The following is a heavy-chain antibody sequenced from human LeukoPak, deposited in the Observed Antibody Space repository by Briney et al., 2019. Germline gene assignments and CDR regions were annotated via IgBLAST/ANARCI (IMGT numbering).Heavy chain of an antibody. V-gene: IGHV4-39*02. CDR2: IYYSGST. CDR3: ARDSREVSSSWYYYYYYMDV. Sequence: SETLSLTCTVSGGSISSSSYYWGWIRQPPGKGLEWIGSIYYSGSTYYNPSLKSRVTISVDTSKNQFSLKLSSVTAADTAVYYCARDSREVSSSWYYYYYYMDVWGKGTTVTISS. D-gene: IGHD6-13*01. CDR1: GGSISSSSYY. J-gene: IGHJ6*03.